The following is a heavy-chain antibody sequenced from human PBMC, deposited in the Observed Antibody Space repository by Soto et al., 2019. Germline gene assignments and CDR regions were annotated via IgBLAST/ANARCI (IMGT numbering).Heavy chain of an antibody. CDR3: AKTYYDFWSGYYTREYYFDY. D-gene: IGHD3-3*01. CDR1: GFTFSSYA. V-gene: IGHV3-23*01. J-gene: IGHJ4*02. Sequence: GGSLRLSCAASGFTFSSYAMSWVRQAPGKGLEWVSAISGSGGSTYYADSVKGRFTISRDNSKNTLYLQMNSLRAEDTAVYYCAKTYYDFWSGYYTREYYFDYWGQGTLVTVSS. CDR2: ISGSGGST.